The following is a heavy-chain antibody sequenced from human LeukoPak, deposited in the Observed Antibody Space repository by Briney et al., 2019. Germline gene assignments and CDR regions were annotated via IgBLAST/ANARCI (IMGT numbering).Heavy chain of an antibody. J-gene: IGHJ4*02. D-gene: IGHD3-22*01. CDR3: ARGSAYSH. Sequence: GGSLRLSCAASGFTVSTNYMSWVRQAPGKGLEWVSVIYSGGSTYYADSVKGRFTISRDNSKNMLYPQMSSLRAEDTAVYYCARGSAYSHWGQGTLVTVSS. V-gene: IGHV3-66*02. CDR1: GFTVSTNY. CDR2: IYSGGST.